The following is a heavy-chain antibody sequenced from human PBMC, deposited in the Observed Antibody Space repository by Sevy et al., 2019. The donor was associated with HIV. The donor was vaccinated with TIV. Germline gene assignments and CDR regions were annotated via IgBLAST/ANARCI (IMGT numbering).Heavy chain of an antibody. J-gene: IGHJ4*02. CDR2: ISGSGETT. Sequence: GGCLRLSCAASGFTFSNFAMNWVRQAPGKGLEWVSAISGSGETTYYADSVKGRFTISRDNSKNTLYLQMNSLRAEDTAVYYWAEDPTLFGVLYFDYWGQGTLVTVSS. D-gene: IGHD3-3*01. V-gene: IGHV3-23*01. CDR1: GFTFSNFA. CDR3: AEDPTLFGVLYFDY.